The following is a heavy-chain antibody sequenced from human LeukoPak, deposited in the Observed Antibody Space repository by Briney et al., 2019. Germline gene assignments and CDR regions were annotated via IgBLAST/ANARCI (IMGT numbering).Heavy chain of an antibody. V-gene: IGHV3-21*01. CDR2: ISSSSDYI. CDR3: AKDNPEVTPPWSYFDY. J-gene: IGHJ4*02. D-gene: IGHD4-23*01. Sequence: GGSLRLSCAASGFTFDDYAMSWVRQAPGKGLEWVSSISSSSDYIYYADSVKGRFTISRDNAKNSLYLQMNSLRAEDTAVYYCAKDNPEVTPPWSYFDYWGQGTLVTVSS. CDR1: GFTFDDYA.